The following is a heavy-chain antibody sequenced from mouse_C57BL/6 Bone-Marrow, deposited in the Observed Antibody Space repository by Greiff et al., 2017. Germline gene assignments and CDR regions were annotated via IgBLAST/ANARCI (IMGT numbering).Heavy chain of an antibody. V-gene: IGHV1-39*01. J-gene: IGHJ2*01. CDR1: GYSFTDYN. CDR3: ARPLHYGSSLDY. CDR2: INPNYGTT. D-gene: IGHD1-1*01. Sequence: EVKLMESGPELVKPGASVKISCKASGYSFTDYNMNWVKQSNGKSLEWIGVINPNYGTTSYNQKFKGKATLTVDQSSSTAYMQLNSLTSEDSAVYYCARPLHYGSSLDYWGQGTTLTVSS.